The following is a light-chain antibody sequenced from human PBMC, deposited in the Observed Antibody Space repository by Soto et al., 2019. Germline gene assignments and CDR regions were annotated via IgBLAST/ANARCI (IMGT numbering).Light chain of an antibody. Sequence: EIVLTQSPGTLSLSPGEGATLSCRASQNVGSNSLAWYQQKPGQPPRLLIYGASSRATGIPDRFSGSRSGTHFTLTISRLEPEDFAVYFCQDYGSSRTFGQGTEVEIK. J-gene: IGKJ1*01. CDR3: QDYGSSRT. CDR1: QNVGSNS. V-gene: IGKV3-20*01. CDR2: GAS.